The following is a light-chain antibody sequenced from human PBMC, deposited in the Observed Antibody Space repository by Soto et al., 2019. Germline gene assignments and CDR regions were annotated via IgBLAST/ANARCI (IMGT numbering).Light chain of an antibody. Sequence: EIVLTQSPGTLSLSPGERATLSCRASQSVSSSNLAWYQQKPGQAPRLLIYGASSRATGIPDRFSGSGSGTDFTLTISRLEPEEFAVYYCQQDGSSPWTFGQGTKVEIK. J-gene: IGKJ1*01. CDR3: QQDGSSPWT. CDR2: GAS. V-gene: IGKV3-20*01. CDR1: QSVSSSN.